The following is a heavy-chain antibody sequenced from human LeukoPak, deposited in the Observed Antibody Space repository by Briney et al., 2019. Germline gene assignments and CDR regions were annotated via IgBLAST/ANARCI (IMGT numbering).Heavy chain of an antibody. J-gene: IGHJ4*02. D-gene: IGHD5-24*01. CDR2: IIPIFGIA. CDR1: GDTFSSYA. V-gene: IGHV1-69*04. CDR3: AREPPTEEMATVHFDY. Sequence: ASVKVSFKASGDTFSSYAISWVRQAPGQGLEWMGRIIPIFGIANYAQKFQGRVTITADKSTSTAYMELSSLRSEDTAVYYCAREPPTEEMATVHFDYWGQGTLVTVSS.